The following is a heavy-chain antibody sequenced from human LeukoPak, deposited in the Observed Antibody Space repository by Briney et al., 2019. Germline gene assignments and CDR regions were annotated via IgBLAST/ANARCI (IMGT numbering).Heavy chain of an antibody. V-gene: IGHV3-33*06. J-gene: IGHJ3*02. D-gene: IGHD3-3*01. Sequence: HPGRSLRLSCAASGFTFSSYGMHWVRQAPGKGLEWVAVIWYDGSNKYYADSVKGRFTISGDNSKNTLYLQMNSLRAEDTAVYYCAKIRFLEEGVFDIWGQGTMVTVSS. CDR3: AKIRFLEEGVFDI. CDR2: IWYDGSNK. CDR1: GFTFSSYG.